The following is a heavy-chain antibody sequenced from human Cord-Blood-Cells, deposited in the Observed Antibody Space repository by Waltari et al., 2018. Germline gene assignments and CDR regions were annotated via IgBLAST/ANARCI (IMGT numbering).Heavy chain of an antibody. Sequence: IRQSPSRGLEWLGRTYYSSKWYNDYAVSVKSRITINPDTSKNQFSLQLNSVTPEDTAVYYCARDGSYYYYYGMDVWGQGTTVTVSS. D-gene: IGHD1-26*01. CDR2: TYYSSKWYN. J-gene: IGHJ6*02. V-gene: IGHV6-1*01. CDR3: ARDGSYYYYYGMDV.